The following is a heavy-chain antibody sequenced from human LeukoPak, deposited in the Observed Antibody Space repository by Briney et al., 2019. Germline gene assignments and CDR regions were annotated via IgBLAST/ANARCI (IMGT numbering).Heavy chain of an antibody. CDR2: ISFDGNNE. Sequence: GGSLRPSCAASGFTFSNYAMHWVRQAPGKGLEWLAVISFDGNNEYYADSVKGRFTISRDNSKNTLYLQMNSLRGEDAAVYYCASTSRGVIDYWGQGPLVTVSS. D-gene: IGHD3-10*01. J-gene: IGHJ4*02. V-gene: IGHV3-30-3*01. CDR1: GFTFSNYA. CDR3: ASTSRGVIDY.